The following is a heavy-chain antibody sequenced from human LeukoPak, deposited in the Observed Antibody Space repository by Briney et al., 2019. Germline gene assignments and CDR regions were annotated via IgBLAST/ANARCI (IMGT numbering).Heavy chain of an antibody. CDR1: GFTFNTYV. CDR2: IKSGGGT. J-gene: IGHJ4*02. V-gene: IGHV3-23*01. D-gene: IGHD6-19*01. CDR3: TKVRPPPGSGWYGGDDY. Sequence: GGPLRLSCAASGFTFNTYVMSWVRQTPGKGLQWVSSIKSGGGTDYADSVKGRFTISRDNSKNTLYLQMNSLRAEDTSIYYCTKVRPPPGSGWYGGDDYWGQGTLVTVSS.